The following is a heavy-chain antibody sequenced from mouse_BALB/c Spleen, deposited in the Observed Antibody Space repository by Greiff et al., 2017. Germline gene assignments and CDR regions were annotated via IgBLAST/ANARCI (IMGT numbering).Heavy chain of an antibody. J-gene: IGHJ4*01. CDR1: GYTFTSYW. V-gene: IGHV1-7*01. CDR2: INPSTGYT. D-gene: IGHD1-1*01. Sequence: QVQLQQSGAELAKPGASVKMSCKASGYTFTSYWMHWVKQRPGQGLEWIGYINPSTGYTEYNQKFKDKATLTADKSSSTAYMQLSSLTSEDSAVYYCARSTYYYGSSYYAMDYWGQGTSVTVSS. CDR3: ARSTYYYGSSYYAMDY.